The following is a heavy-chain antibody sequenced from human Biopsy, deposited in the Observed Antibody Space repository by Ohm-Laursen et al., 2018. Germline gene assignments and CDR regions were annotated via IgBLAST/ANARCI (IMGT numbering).Heavy chain of an antibody. CDR3: TTPFQYYDSWGGYPPFDH. Sequence: GATVKVSCKASEGTFSNYAISWVRQTPGEGPEWMGGIIAVSGLVNYAPKFQGRVSITADKSTTTAYMELSNLKSEDTAVYYCTTPFQYYDSWGGYPPFDHWGQGTLVTVSS. CDR2: IIAVSGLV. J-gene: IGHJ4*02. D-gene: IGHD3-3*01. V-gene: IGHV1-69*10. CDR1: EGTFSNYA.